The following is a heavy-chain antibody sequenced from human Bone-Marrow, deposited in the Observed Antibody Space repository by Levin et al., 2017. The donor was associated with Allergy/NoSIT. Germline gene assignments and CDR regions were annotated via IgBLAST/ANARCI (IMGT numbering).Heavy chain of an antibody. CDR1: GGTFTSHI. CDR2: IIPMFDTA. D-gene: IGHD3-22*01. J-gene: IGHJ6*02. CDR3: AKEDYQDGSGYYESGYGMDV. Sequence: SVKVSCKASGGTFTSHIITWVRQGPGQGLEWMGGIIPMFDTAIYAAKFQGRVTITADKSTSTAYMELSSLRSEDTAVYYCAKEDYQDGSGYYESGYGMDVWGQGTTVTVSS. V-gene: IGHV1-69*06.